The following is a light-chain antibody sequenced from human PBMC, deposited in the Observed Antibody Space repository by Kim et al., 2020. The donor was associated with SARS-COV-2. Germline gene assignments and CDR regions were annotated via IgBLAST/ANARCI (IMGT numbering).Light chain of an antibody. CDR2: DAS. CDR1: QSVRSN. J-gene: IGKJ2*01. V-gene: IGKV3-15*01. CDR3: QQYDDWPPYT. Sequence: EIAMTQSPATLSVSPGERATLSCRASQSVRSNLAWYQQKPGQAPRLLIYDASTRTTGIPARFSGSGSGTEFTLTISSLQSEDIAVYYCQQYDDWPPYTFGQGTKLEI.